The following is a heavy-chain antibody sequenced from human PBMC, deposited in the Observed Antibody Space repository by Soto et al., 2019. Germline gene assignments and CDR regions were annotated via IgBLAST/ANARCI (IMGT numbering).Heavy chain of an antibody. CDR1: GGSISSGDYY. Sequence: QVQLQESGPGLVKPSQTLSLTCTVSGGSISSGDYYWSWIRQPPGKGLEGIGYIYYSGSTYYNPSLKSRVTISVDTSKNQFSLKLSSVTAADTAVYYCARYYYGSGSYYNGYYYYGMDVWGQGTTVTVSS. CDR3: ARYYYGSGSYYNGYYYYGMDV. D-gene: IGHD3-10*01. CDR2: IYYSGST. J-gene: IGHJ6*02. V-gene: IGHV4-30-4*01.